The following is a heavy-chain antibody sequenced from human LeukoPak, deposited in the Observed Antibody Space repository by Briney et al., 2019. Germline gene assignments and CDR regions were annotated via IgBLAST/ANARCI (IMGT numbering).Heavy chain of an antibody. J-gene: IGHJ4*02. CDR3: AKDRLRYCSGGSCYSPVDY. Sequence: GGSLRLSCAASGFTFSTYGMSWVRQAPGKGLEWVSGVSGSGGSTYYADSVKGRFTISRDNSKNTLYLQMNSLRVEDTAVHYCAKDRLRYCSGGSCYSPVDYWGQGTLVSVSS. CDR1: GFTFSTYG. D-gene: IGHD2-15*01. V-gene: IGHV3-23*01. CDR2: VSGSGGST.